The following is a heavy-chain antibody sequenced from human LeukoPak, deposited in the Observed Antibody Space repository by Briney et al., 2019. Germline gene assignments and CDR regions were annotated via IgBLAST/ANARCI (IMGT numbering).Heavy chain of an antibody. Sequence: KSSETLSLTCAVSGDFISSDYYWGWIRQPPGKGLEWIGSIYHSGRTYYNPSLKSRVTKSVDTSKNQFSLKLSSVTAADTAMYYCARGTHYYGSNWFDPWGQGTLVTVSS. CDR3: ARGTHYYGSNWFDP. CDR1: GDFISSDYY. V-gene: IGHV4-38-2*01. D-gene: IGHD3-10*01. CDR2: IYHSGRT. J-gene: IGHJ5*02.